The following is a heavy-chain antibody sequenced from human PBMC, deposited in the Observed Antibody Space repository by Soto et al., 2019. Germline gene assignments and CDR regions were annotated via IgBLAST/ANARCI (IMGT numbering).Heavy chain of an antibody. D-gene: IGHD5-12*01. CDR1: GASISSSSYY. J-gene: IGHJ4*02. CDR3: ARPYSGYGFDF. CDR2: IYEGGTT. Sequence: SETLSLTCSVSGASISSSSYYWGWIRQPPGRGLEWIGSIYEGGTTYYNPSLKSRVTISADTSKNQFSLKLTSVTAADTALYFCARPYSGYGFDFWGQGSLVTVSS. V-gene: IGHV4-39*01.